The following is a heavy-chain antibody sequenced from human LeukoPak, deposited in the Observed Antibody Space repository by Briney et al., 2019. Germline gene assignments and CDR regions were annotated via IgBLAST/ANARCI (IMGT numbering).Heavy chain of an antibody. CDR3: ARGLRATPILWNYYYYMDV. D-gene: IGHD2-21*01. Sequence: SVKVSCKASGGTFSSYAISWVRQAPGQGLEWMGGIIPIFGAANYAQKFQGRVTITTDESTSTAYMELGSLRSEDTAVYYCARGLRATPILWNYYYYMDVWGKGTTVTVSS. CDR1: GGTFSSYA. J-gene: IGHJ6*03. V-gene: IGHV1-69*05. CDR2: IIPIFGAA.